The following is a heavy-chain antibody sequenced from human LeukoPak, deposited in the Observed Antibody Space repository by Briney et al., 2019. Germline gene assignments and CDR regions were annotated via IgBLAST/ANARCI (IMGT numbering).Heavy chain of an antibody. CDR3: ARVHSSSWYGSYFDY. D-gene: IGHD6-13*01. CDR2: TRNKANGYTT. V-gene: IGHV3-72*01. CDR1: GFTFSDHY. Sequence: GGSLRLSCAASGFTFSDHYMDWVRQAPGKGLEWVGRTRNKANGYTTEYAASVKGRFTVSRDDSKNSLYLDMNSLKTEDTAVYYCARVHSSSWYGSYFDYWGQGTLVTVSS. J-gene: IGHJ4*02.